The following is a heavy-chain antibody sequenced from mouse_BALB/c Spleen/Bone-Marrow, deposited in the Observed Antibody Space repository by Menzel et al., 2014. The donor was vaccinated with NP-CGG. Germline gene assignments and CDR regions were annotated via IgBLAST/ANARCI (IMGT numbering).Heavy chain of an antibody. J-gene: IGHJ4*01. CDR1: GFSLTSYG. V-gene: IGHV2-2*02. CDR2: IWSGGST. D-gene: IGHD2-12*01. CDR3: ARNPIRRNAMDY. Sequence: QVQLQQPGPGLVQPSQSLSITCTVSGFSLTSYGVHWVRQSPGKGLEWLGVIWSGGSTDYNAPFMSRLNISKDNSKSQVFFKMNSLQANDTAIYYCARNPIRRNAMDYWGQGTSVTVSS.